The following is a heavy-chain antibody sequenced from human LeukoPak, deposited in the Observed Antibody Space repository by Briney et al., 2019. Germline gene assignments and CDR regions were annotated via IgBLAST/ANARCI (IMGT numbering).Heavy chain of an antibody. D-gene: IGHD6-6*01. J-gene: IGHJ3*02. V-gene: IGHV1-18*01. CDR2: FSGYNGNT. CDR3: ARDREYSSSLSAFDI. CDR1: GYTFTSYG. Sequence: ASVKVSCKASGYTFTSYGISWVRQAPGQGLEWLGWFSGYNGNTNYAQKLQGRVTMTTDTSTSTAYMELRSLRSDDTAVYYCARDREYSSSLSAFDIWGQGTMVTVSS.